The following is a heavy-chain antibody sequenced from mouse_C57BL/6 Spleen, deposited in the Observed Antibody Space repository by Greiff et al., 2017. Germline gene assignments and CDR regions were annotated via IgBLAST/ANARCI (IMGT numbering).Heavy chain of an antibody. CDR2: INPGSGGT. V-gene: IGHV1-54*01. CDR1: GYAFTNYL. CDR3: ASRPILEAMDY. J-gene: IGHJ4*01. Sequence: QVQLKESGAELVRPGTSVKVSCKASGYAFTNYLIEWVKQRPGQGLEWIGVINPGSGGTNYNEKFKGKATLTADKSSSTAYMQLSSLTSEDSAVYFCASRPILEAMDYWGQGTSVTVSS.